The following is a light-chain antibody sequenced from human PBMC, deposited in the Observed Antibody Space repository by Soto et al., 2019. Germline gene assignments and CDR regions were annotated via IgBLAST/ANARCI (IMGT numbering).Light chain of an antibody. CDR1: SSDVGSYNL. V-gene: IGLV2-23*01. J-gene: IGLJ2*01. Sequence: QLVLTQPASVSGSPGQSITISCTGTSSDVGSYNLVSWYQQHPGKAPKLMIYEASRRPSGVSNRFSGSKSGNTASLTISGLQAEDEADYYCCSYAGSSTVVFGGGTKLTVL. CDR3: CSYAGSSTVV. CDR2: EAS.